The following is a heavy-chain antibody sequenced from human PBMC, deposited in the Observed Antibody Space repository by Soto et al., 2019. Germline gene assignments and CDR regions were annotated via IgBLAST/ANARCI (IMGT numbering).Heavy chain of an antibody. CDR3: ARGGLYGDYGDAFDI. CDR2: ISSSSSYI. D-gene: IGHD4-17*01. Sequence: SLRLSCAASGFTFSSYSMNWVRQARGKGLEWVSSISSSSSYIYYADSVKGRFTISRDNAKNSLYLQMNSLRAEDTAVYYCARGGLYGDYGDAFDIWGQGTMVTVSS. J-gene: IGHJ3*02. V-gene: IGHV3-21*01. CDR1: GFTFSSYS.